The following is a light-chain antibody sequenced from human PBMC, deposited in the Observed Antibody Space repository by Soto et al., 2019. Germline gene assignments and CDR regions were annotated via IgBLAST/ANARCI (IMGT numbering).Light chain of an antibody. CDR2: AAS. CDR1: QAISSY. V-gene: IGKV1-9*01. Sequence: IPLTQSPSSLSASVGDRVTITCRASQAISSYLAWYQQKPGKAPKLLIYAASTLQSGVPSRFRGSGSGADFSLTISSLQPEDFATYYCQQLNSYPRTFGQGTKVEIK. J-gene: IGKJ1*01. CDR3: QQLNSYPRT.